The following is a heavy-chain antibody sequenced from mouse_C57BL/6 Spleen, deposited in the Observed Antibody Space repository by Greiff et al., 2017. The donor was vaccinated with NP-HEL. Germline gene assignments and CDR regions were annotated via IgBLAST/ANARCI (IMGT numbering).Heavy chain of an antibody. J-gene: IGHJ2*01. Sequence: EVQLVESGGGLVQPGGSMKLSCAASGFTFSDAWMDWVRQSPEKGLEWVAEIRNKANNHATYYAESVKGRFTISRDDSKSSVYLQMNSLRAEDTGIYYCTRTTGTRGYFDYWGQGTTLTVSS. D-gene: IGHD4-1*02. V-gene: IGHV6-6*01. CDR2: IRNKANNHAT. CDR3: TRTTGTRGYFDY. CDR1: GFTFSDAW.